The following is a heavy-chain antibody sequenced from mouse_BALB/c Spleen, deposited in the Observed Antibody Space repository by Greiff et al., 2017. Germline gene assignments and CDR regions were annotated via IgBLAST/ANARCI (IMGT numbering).Heavy chain of an antibody. V-gene: IGHV1-61*01. Sequence: QVQLKQPGAELVRPGASVKLSCKASGYSFTSYWMNWVKQRPGQGLEWIGMIHPSDSETRLNQKFKDKATLTVDKSSSTAYMQLSSPTSEDSAVYFCARPLYYGNFSWFAYWGQGTLVTVSA. CDR1: GYSFTSYW. J-gene: IGHJ3*01. CDR3: ARPLYYGNFSWFAY. D-gene: IGHD2-1*01. CDR2: IHPSDSET.